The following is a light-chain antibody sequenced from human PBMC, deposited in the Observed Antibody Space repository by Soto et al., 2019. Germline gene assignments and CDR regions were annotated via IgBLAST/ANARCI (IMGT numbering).Light chain of an antibody. CDR3: SSYAGGIKWV. Sequence: QSVLTQPPPASGSPGQSVTISCTGTSSDVGGYNFVSWYQQHPGKAPKFMIYEVSKRPSGVPDRFSGSKSGNTASLTVSGLQAEDEADYYCSSYAGGIKWVFGGGTKLTVL. CDR2: EVS. CDR1: SSDVGGYNF. J-gene: IGLJ3*02. V-gene: IGLV2-8*01.